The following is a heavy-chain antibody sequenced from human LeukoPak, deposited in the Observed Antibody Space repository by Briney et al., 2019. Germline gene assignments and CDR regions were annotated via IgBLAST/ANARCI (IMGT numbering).Heavy chain of an antibody. Sequence: SGGSLRLSCAASGFTFSSYAMSWVRQAPGKGLEWVSAISGSGGSTYYADSVKGRFTISRDNSKNTLYLQMNSPRAEDTAVYYCAKVTSVDIVATIYNWGQGTLVTVSS. CDR1: GFTFSSYA. D-gene: IGHD5-12*01. J-gene: IGHJ4*02. CDR3: AKVTSVDIVATIYN. CDR2: ISGSGGST. V-gene: IGHV3-23*01.